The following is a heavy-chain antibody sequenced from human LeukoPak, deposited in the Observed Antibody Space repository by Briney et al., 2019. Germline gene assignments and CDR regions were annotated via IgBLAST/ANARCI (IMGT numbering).Heavy chain of an antibody. Sequence: WGSLRLSCAASGFIFSNYWMHWVRQAPGKGLVWVSRINSDGSYTTYQDSVKGRFTISRDNAQNTVYLQMNSLRAEDTAVYYCARGPSGRSDYWGQGSLVTVSS. CDR2: INSDGSYT. V-gene: IGHV3-74*01. J-gene: IGHJ4*02. D-gene: IGHD3-10*01. CDR1: GFIFSNYW. CDR3: ARGPSGRSDY.